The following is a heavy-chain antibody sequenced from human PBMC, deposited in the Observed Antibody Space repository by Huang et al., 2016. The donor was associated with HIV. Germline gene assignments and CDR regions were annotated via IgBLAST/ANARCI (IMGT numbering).Heavy chain of an antibody. CDR3: ATGFDVFFDF. V-gene: IGHV1-24*01. J-gene: IGHJ4*02. CDR2: FAPEIGET. CDR1: ESNLTELS. D-gene: IGHD3-9*01. Sequence: QVQLVQSRAEVKKPGASVKVSCKVSESNLTELSIHWVRHPPGKGLEWMGCFAPEIGETIYAQEFQGRVTMTEDTSTETAFMELSGLRPEDTAVYYCATGFDVFFDFWGQGTLVTVSS.